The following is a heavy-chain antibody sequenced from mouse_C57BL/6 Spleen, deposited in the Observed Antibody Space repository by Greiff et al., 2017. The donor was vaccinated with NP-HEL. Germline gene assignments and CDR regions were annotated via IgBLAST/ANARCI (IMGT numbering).Heavy chain of an antibody. CDR2: IDPSDSYT. Sequence: VQLQQPGAELVMPGASVKLSCKASGYTFTSYWMHWVKQRPGQGLEWIGEIDPSDSYTNYNQKFKGKSTLTVDKSSSTAYMQLSSLTSEDSAVYYCATKDYYAMDYWGQGTSVTVSS. V-gene: IGHV1-69*01. CDR1: GYTFTSYW. CDR3: ATKDYYAMDY. J-gene: IGHJ4*01.